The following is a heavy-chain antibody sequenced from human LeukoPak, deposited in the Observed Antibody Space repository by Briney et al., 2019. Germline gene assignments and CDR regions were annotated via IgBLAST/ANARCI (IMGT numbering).Heavy chain of an antibody. CDR1: GYTFTSYD. D-gene: IGHD2-2*01. Sequence: ASVKVSCKASGYTFTSYDVIWVRQAAGQGLEWMGWMNPNSGNTGFAPRFQGRVTLTRDTSINTAYMELSSLRSEDTAVYYCARGRVGYLWEYCSSTSCLFDYWGQGTLVTVSS. CDR2: MNPNSGNT. V-gene: IGHV1-8*03. CDR3: ARGRVGYLWEYCSSTSCLFDY. J-gene: IGHJ4*02.